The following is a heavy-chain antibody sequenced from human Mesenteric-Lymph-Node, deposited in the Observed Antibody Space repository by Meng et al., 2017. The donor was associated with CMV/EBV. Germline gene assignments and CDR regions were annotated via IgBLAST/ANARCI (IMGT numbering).Heavy chain of an antibody. J-gene: IGHJ4*02. V-gene: IGHV4-34*01. D-gene: IGHD4-23*01. Sequence: QWQLQQWGAGLLKPSGTLSLTCAVYGGSFSGYYWSWIRQPPGKGLEWIGEINHSGSTNYNPSLKSRVTISVDTSKNQFSLKLSSVTAADTAVYYCARHQRWLKSEGGFNYWGQGTLVTVSS. CDR1: GGSFSGYY. CDR3: ARHQRWLKSEGGFNY. CDR2: INHSGST.